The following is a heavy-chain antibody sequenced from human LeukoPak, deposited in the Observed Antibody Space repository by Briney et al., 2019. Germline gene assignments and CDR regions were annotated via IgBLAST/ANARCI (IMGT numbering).Heavy chain of an antibody. D-gene: IGHD2-2*02. CDR1: GGSISSGGYY. J-gene: IGHJ5*02. V-gene: IGHV4-31*03. CDR3: ARLKVPAAIPASENWFDP. Sequence: SETLSLTCTVSGGSISSGGYYWSWFRQHPGKGLEWIGYIYYSGSTYYNPSLKSRVTISVDTSKNQFSLKLSSVTAADTAVYYCARLKVPAAIPASENWFDPWGQGTLVTVSS. CDR2: IYYSGST.